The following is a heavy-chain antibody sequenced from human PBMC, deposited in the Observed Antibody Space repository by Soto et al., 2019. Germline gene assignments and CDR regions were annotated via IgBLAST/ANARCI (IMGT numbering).Heavy chain of an antibody. J-gene: IGHJ6*02. V-gene: IGHV3-74*01. Sequence: SGGSLRLSCAASGFTVSSNYMSWVRQAPGKGLEWVSRINSDGSSTSYADSVKGRFTISRDNAKNTLYLQMNSLRAEDTGVYYCARYSSGWSPHGMDVWGQGTTVTVSS. D-gene: IGHD6-19*01. CDR1: GFTVSSNY. CDR2: INSDGSST. CDR3: ARYSSGWSPHGMDV.